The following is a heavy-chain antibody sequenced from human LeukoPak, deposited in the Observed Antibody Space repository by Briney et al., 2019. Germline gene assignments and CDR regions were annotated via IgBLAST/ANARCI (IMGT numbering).Heavy chain of an antibody. D-gene: IGHD6-19*01. V-gene: IGHV3-23*01. CDR1: GFTFSSYA. J-gene: IGHJ4*02. Sequence: GGSLRLSCAASGFTFSSYAMSWVRQAPGKGLEWASAISGSGGSTYYADSVKGRFTISRDNSKNTLYLQMNSLRAEDTAVYYCAKPSPASGWYRNVGYWGQGTLVTVSS. CDR2: ISGSGGST. CDR3: AKPSPASGWYRNVGY.